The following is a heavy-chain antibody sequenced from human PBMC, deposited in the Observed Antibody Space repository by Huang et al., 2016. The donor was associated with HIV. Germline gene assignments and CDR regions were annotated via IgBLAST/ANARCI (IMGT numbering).Heavy chain of an antibody. CDR1: GGSITSSSDY. D-gene: IGHD3-22*01. CDR3: ARHFSYYDSSGYTPWDAFDI. CDR2: IYYSGRT. V-gene: IGHV4-39*01. J-gene: IGHJ3*02. Sequence: QLQLQGSGPGLVKPSETLSLTCTVSGGSITSSSDYWGWIRQPPGKGLEWVGSIYYSGRTAYNPSLKSRVTVSVDTAKNQFSLKLSSVTAADTAVYYCARHFSYYDSSGYTPWDAFDIWGQGTMVTVSS.